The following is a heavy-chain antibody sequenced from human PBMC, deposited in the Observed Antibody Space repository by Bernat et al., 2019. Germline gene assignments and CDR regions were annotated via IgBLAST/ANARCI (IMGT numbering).Heavy chain of an antibody. CDR1: GFTFSSYW. CDR2: IKQDGSEK. V-gene: IGHV3-7*03. Sequence: EVQLVESGGGLVQPGGSLRLSCAASGFTFSSYWMSWVRQAPGKGLEWVANIKQDGSEKYYVDSVKGRFTISRDNAKNALYLQMNSLSAEDTAVYYCARISGGRGGGYCFDYWGQGTLVTVSS. CDR3: ARISGGRGGGYCFDY. D-gene: IGHD3-10*01. J-gene: IGHJ4*02.